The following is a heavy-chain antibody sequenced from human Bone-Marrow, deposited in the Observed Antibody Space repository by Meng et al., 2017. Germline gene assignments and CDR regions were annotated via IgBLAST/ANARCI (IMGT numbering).Heavy chain of an antibody. CDR2: IIPIFGTA. CDR3: ARGVKGFGELLGWYFDL. J-gene: IGHJ2*01. V-gene: IGHV1-69*01. Sequence: QVKRGQSGAEVKKPGSSVKVSCKASGGTFSSYAISWVRQAPGQGLEWMGGIIPIFGTANYAQKFQGRVTITADESTSTAYMELSSLRSEDTAVYYCARGVKGFGELLGWYFDLWGRGTLVTVSS. CDR1: GGTFSSYA. D-gene: IGHD3-10*01.